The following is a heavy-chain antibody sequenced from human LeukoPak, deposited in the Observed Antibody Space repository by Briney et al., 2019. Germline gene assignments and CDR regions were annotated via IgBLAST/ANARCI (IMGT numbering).Heavy chain of an antibody. Sequence: GGSLRLSCAASGFTFSNAWMSWVRQAPGKGLEWVGRIKSKTDGGTTDYAAPVKGRFTISRDDSKNTLYLQMNSLKTEDTAVYYCTTDYSVSDGYNDLARYWGQGTLVTVSS. CDR3: TTDYSVSDGYNDLARY. D-gene: IGHD5-24*01. CDR2: IKSKTDGGTT. CDR1: GFTFSNAW. V-gene: IGHV3-15*01. J-gene: IGHJ4*02.